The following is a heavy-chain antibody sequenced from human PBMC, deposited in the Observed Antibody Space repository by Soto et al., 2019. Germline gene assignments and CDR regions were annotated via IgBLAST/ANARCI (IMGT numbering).Heavy chain of an antibody. J-gene: IGHJ5*02. V-gene: IGHV3-30-3*01. CDR2: ISYDGSNK. D-gene: IGHD2-2*01. Sequence: QVQLVESGGGVVQPGRSLRLSCAASGFTFNTYAMHWVRQAPGKGLEWVAVISYDGSNKYYADSVKGRFTISRDNSKNTXYXXRNSLRAEDTAVYYCARRYKDGRRDCVSTSCLFDPWGQGTLVTVSS. CDR3: ARRYKDGRRDCVSTSCLFDP. CDR1: GFTFNTYA.